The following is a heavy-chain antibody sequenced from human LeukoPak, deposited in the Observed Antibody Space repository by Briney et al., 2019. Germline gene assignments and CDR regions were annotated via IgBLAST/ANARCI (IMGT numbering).Heavy chain of an antibody. V-gene: IGHV4-31*03. J-gene: IGHJ4*02. CDR3: ARVGTMVRGVRIDY. Sequence: PSQTLSLTCTVSGGSISSDGYYWSWIRQHPGKGLEWIGYIYYSGSTYYNPSLKSRLTISVDTSKNQFSLKLSSVTAADTAVYYCARVGTMVRGVRIDYWGQGTLVTVSS. CDR2: IYYSGST. D-gene: IGHD3-10*01. CDR1: GGSISSDGYY.